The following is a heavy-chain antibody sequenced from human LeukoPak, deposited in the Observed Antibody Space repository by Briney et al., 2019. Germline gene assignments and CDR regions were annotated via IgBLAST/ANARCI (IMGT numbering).Heavy chain of an antibody. CDR2: IDSDGSFT. CDR1: KFTFSNYW. D-gene: IGHD6-19*01. V-gene: IGHV3-74*01. Sequence: GGSLRLSCAASKFTFSNYWMHWVRHAPGKGLVWVSRIDSDGSFTDSAASVKGRFTVSRDNAKNTVYLQMNSLRAEDTAVYYCARGQQWLDSRRCAFDLWGHGTKVTVSS. J-gene: IGHJ3*01. CDR3: ARGQQWLDSRRCAFDL.